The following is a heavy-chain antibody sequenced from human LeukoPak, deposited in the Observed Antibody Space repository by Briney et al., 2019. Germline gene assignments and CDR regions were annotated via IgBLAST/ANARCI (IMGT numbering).Heavy chain of an antibody. CDR3: ARTPSYYYDSSGYLDY. Sequence: PGRSLRLSCAASGFTFSSYGMHWVRQAPGKGLEWVAVISYDGSNKYYADSVKGRFTISRDNSKNTLYLQMNSLRAEDTAVYYCARTPSYYYDSSGYLDYWGQGTLVTVSS. V-gene: IGHV3-30*03. CDR2: ISYDGSNK. J-gene: IGHJ4*02. CDR1: GFTFSSYG. D-gene: IGHD3-22*01.